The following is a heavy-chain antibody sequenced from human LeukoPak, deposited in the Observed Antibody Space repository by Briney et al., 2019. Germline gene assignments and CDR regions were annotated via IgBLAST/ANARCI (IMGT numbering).Heavy chain of an antibody. CDR2: IGGSSTSI. D-gene: IGHD6-13*01. CDR3: AREEGKQQMEASDY. J-gene: IGHJ4*02. Sequence: GGSLRLSCAASGFTFSTSSMNWVRQAPGKGLEWVSSIGGSSTSIYYAGSVKGRFTISRDNAKNSLYLQMNSLRAEDTAVYYCAREEGKQQMEASDYWGQGTLVTVSS. CDR1: GFTFSTSS. V-gene: IGHV3-21*01.